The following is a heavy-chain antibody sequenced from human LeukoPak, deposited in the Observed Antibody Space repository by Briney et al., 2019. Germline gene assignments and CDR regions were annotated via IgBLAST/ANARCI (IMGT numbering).Heavy chain of an antibody. Sequence: PETLSLTCTVSGGSISSYYWSWIRQPPGKGLEWIGYIYYSGSTNYNPSLKSRVTISVDTSKNQFSLKLSSVTAADTAVYYCARATYYYDSSGYYTYYFDYWGQGTLVTVSS. CDR2: IYYSGST. D-gene: IGHD3-22*01. CDR3: ARATYYYDSSGYYTYYFDY. CDR1: GGSISSYY. J-gene: IGHJ4*02. V-gene: IGHV4-59*01.